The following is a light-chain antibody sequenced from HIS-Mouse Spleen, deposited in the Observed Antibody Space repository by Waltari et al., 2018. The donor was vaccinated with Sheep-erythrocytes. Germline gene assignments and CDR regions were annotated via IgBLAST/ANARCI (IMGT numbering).Light chain of an antibody. CDR1: SSDVGSYNL. CDR3: CSYAGSSTWV. CDR2: EGS. Sequence: QSARTQPASGAWSPGHSITISCTGTSSDVGSYNLVSWYQQHPGKAPNLMIYEGSKRPSGVSNRFSGSKSGNTASLTISGLQAEDEADYYCCSYAGSSTWVFGGGTKLTVL. J-gene: IGLJ3*02. V-gene: IGLV2-23*01.